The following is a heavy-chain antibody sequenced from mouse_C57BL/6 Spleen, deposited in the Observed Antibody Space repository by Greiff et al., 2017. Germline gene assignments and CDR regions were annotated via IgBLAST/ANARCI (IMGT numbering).Heavy chain of an antibody. Sequence: QVQLQQPGAELVKPGASVKLSCKASGYTFTSYWMQWVKQRPGQGLEWIGEIDPSDSYTNYNQKFKGKATLTVDTSSSTAYMQLSSLTSEDSAVYYCARVYYGSSRSFDVWGTGTTVTVSS. V-gene: IGHV1-50*01. CDR1: GYTFTSYW. J-gene: IGHJ1*03. CDR3: ARVYYGSSRSFDV. CDR2: IDPSDSYT. D-gene: IGHD1-1*01.